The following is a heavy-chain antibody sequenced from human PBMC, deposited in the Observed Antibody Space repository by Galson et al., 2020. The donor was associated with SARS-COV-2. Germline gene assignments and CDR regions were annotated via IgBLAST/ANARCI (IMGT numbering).Heavy chain of an antibody. CDR3: ARAPSNSWHNFDF. Sequence: TGGSLRLSCAASGFTFRTYAMHWVRQAPGKGLEWVAITSYDGSNEYYADSVKGRFTISRDNSRNTLYLQMNSLRLDDSAVYYCARAPSNSWHNFDFWGQGTLVTVSS. D-gene: IGHD6-13*01. CDR2: TSYDGSNE. J-gene: IGHJ4*02. CDR1: GFTFRTYA. V-gene: IGHV3-30-3*01.